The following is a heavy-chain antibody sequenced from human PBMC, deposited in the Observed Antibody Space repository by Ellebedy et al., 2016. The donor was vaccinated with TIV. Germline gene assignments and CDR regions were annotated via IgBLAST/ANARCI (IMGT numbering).Heavy chain of an antibody. V-gene: IGHV1-18*04. CDR3: ARIIAERYYYYGMDV. D-gene: IGHD6-13*01. J-gene: IGHJ6*04. Sequence: ASVKVSCKASGYTFTSYGISWVRQAPGQGLEWMGWISAYNGNTNYAQKLQGRVTMTTDTSTSPAYMELRSLRSDDTAVYYCARIIAERYYYYGMDVWGKGTTVTVSS. CDR1: GYTFTSYG. CDR2: ISAYNGNT.